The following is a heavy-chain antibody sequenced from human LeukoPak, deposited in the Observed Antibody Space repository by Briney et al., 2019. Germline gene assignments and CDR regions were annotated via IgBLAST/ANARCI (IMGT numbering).Heavy chain of an antibody. CDR2: ISSSGSST. D-gene: IGHD2-2*01. CDR1: GLTFNTYP. Sequence: GGSLTLSCAVCGLTFNTYPMMWVRQAPGKGLEWVSTISSSGSSTYYAASVRGRFTIYRDNPKNSLYLQMNRLRAKDTALYYCARQEPTAYVDYWGQRTLFSASS. J-gene: IGHJ4*02. V-gene: IGHV3-23*01. CDR3: ARQEPTAYVDY.